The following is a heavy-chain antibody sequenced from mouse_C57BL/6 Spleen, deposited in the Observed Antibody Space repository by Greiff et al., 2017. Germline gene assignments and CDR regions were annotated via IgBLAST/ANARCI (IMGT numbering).Heavy chain of an antibody. CDR2: INPSNGGT. CDR1: GYTFTSYW. CDR3: ARQVEARRGGSVYFDD. D-gene: IGHD1-1*01. V-gene: IGHV1-53*01. Sequence: VQLQQPGTELVKPGASVKLSCKASGYTFTSYWMHWVKQRPGQGLEWIGNINPSNGGTNYNEKFKSKATLTVDKSSSTAYMQHSSLTSEDSAVYYCARQVEARRGGSVYFDDWGQGTTLTVSS. J-gene: IGHJ2*01.